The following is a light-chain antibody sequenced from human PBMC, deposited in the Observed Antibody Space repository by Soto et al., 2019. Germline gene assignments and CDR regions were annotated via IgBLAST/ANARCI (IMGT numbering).Light chain of an antibody. J-gene: IGLJ2*01. Sequence: QSVLTQPPSASGTPGQRVTISCSGSSSNIGSNYVYWYRQIPGTAPKLLIYDNNQRPSGVPDRFSGSKSGTSASLAIGGLRSDDEADYYCATWDGSLPGEVFGGGTKLTVL. CDR2: DNN. CDR1: SSNIGSNY. V-gene: IGLV1-47*02. CDR3: ATWDGSLPGEV.